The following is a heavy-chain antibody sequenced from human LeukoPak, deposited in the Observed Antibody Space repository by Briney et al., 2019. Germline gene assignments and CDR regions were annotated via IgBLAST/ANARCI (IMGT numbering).Heavy chain of an antibody. J-gene: IGHJ1*01. CDR2: IKSDGKT. D-gene: IGHD3-22*01. CDR1: GFTFSSYW. V-gene: IGHV3-74*01. Sequence: GRSLRLSCAASGFTFSSYWTHWVRQAPGKGLVWVSRIKSDGKTNYADSVKGRFTISRDNAKNTVSLQMNSLRAEDTGVYYCARAPSEIGGYYPEYFRHWGQGTLVTVSS. CDR3: ARAPSEIGGYYPEYFRH.